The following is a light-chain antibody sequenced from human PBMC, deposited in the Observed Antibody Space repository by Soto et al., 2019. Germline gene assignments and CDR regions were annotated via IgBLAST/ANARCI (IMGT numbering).Light chain of an antibody. CDR1: QSVSSSY. V-gene: IGKV3-20*01. Sequence: IVLTQSPGTLSLSPGERATLSCRASQSVSSSYLAWCQQKPGQAPRLLIYGASSRATGIPDRFSGSGSGKDFTLTISRLEPEDFSVYYCDQYGTGPLTFGPGTKVEIX. J-gene: IGKJ4*01. CDR3: DQYGTGPLT. CDR2: GAS.